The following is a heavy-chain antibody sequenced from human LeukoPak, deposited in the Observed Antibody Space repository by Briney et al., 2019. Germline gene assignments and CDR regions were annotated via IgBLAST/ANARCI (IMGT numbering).Heavy chain of an antibody. CDR2: ISSSSSSM. D-gene: IGHD2-21*02. V-gene: IGHV3-48*01. J-gene: IGHJ4*01. Sequence: GGSLRLSCAASGFSFSSYTMNWVRQAPGKGLEWVSYISSSSSSMYYADSVKGRFTISRDNAKNSLYLQMNSLRGEDTAVYYCARGGDPFDYWGHGALVTVFS. CDR3: ARGGDPFDY. CDR1: GFSFSSYT.